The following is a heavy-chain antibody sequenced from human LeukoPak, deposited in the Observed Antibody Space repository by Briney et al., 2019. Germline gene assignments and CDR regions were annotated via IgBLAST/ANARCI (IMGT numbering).Heavy chain of an antibody. CDR1: GGTFSSYA. Sequence: GASVTVSCKASGGTFSSYAISWVRQAPGQGLEWMGGIIPIFGTANYAQKFQGRVTITADESTSTAYMELSSLRSEDTAVYYCARTYYDFWSGYYDPHYFDYWGQGTLVTVSS. V-gene: IGHV1-69*13. J-gene: IGHJ4*02. CDR3: ARTYYDFWSGYYDPHYFDY. CDR2: IIPIFGTA. D-gene: IGHD3-3*01.